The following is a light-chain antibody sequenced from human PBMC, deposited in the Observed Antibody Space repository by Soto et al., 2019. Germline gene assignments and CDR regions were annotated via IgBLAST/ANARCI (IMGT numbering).Light chain of an antibody. V-gene: IGKV1-5*01. J-gene: IGKJ1*01. CDR1: QSISSC. CDR3: QQYNSYPWT. CDR2: DAS. Sequence: DIQMTQSPSTLSASVGDRVTITCRASQSISSCLAWYQQKPGKAPKLLIYDASILESGVPSRFSGSGAGTEFTLTISSLQPDDFATYYCQQYNSYPWTFGQGTKVEIK.